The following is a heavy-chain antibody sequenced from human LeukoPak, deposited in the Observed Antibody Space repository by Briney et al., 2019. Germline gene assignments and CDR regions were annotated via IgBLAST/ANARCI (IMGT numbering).Heavy chain of an antibody. CDR3: ARVAIFGYYGMDV. J-gene: IGHJ6*02. CDR1: GYTFTSYY. CDR2: INPSGGST. D-gene: IGHD3-3*01. Sequence: ASVKVSCKASGYTFTSYYMHWVRQAPGQGLEWMGIINPSGGSTSYAQKFQGRVTITADESTSTAYMELSSLRSEDTAVYYCARVAIFGYYGMDVWGQGTTVTVSS. V-gene: IGHV1-46*01.